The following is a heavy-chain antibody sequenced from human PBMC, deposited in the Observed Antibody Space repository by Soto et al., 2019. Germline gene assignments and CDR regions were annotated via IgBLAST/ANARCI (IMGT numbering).Heavy chain of an antibody. CDR1: GYTFTSYD. CDR3: ARGRVEDIVEVVAATDHWFHP. V-gene: IGHV1-8*01. J-gene: IGHJ5*02. CDR2: MNPNSGNT. D-gene: IGHD2-15*01. Sequence: ASVKVSCKASGYTFTSYDIHWVRRATGQGLEWMGWMNPNSGNTGYAQKFQGRVTMTRNTSISTAYMELSSLRSEDTAVYYCARGRVEDIVEVVAATDHWFHPWGQGTLVTVSS.